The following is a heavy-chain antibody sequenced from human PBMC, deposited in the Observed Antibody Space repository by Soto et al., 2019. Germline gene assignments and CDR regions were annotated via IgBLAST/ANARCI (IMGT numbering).Heavy chain of an antibody. D-gene: IGHD3-22*01. CDR2: IYSGGST. Sequence: EVQLVESGGGLVQPGGSLRLSCAASGFTVSSNYMSWVRQAPGKGLEWVSVIYSGGSTYYADSVKGRFTISRDNSNNTLFLQMNSLRAEDTAEYYCARYYYDSSGRFDPWGQGTLVTVSS. CDR3: ARYYYDSSGRFDP. CDR1: GFTVSSNY. V-gene: IGHV3-66*01. J-gene: IGHJ5*02.